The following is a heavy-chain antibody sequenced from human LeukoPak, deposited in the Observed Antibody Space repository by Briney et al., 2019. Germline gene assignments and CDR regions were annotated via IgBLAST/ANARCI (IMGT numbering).Heavy chain of an antibody. V-gene: IGHV1-18*01. D-gene: IGHD2-2*01. Sequence: ALVKVSRKASGYSFNNYGISWVRQVPGQGLEWMAWISAYDSETRCEENLQGRVTMTTDTSTTTAYMELTSLTTDDTAVYYCARVPASAHQMFSSDYWGQGTLVTVSS. CDR3: ARVPASAHQMFSSDY. J-gene: IGHJ4*02. CDR2: ISAYDSET. CDR1: GYSFNNYG.